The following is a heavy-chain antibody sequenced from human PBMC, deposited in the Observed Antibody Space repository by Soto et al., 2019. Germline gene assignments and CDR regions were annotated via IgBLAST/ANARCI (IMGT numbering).Heavy chain of an antibody. D-gene: IGHD2-2*01. J-gene: IGHJ4*02. Sequence: QVQLQESGPGLVKPSQTLSLTYTVSGGSISSRVYYWSRIRQHTGKGLEWIGYIYYSGNTHYNPSHRNLVIMSLITSMNQYSLNLNSVTAADTAVYQCTRVRRSSTSCLRLDYWGQGTLGNGSS. CDR1: GGSISSRVYY. CDR3: TRVRRSSTSCLRLDY. CDR2: IYYSGNT. V-gene: IGHV4-31*01.